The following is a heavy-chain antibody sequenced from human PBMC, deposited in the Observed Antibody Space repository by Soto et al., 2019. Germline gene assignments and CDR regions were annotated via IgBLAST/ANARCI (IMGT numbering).Heavy chain of an antibody. CDR3: TTPPPYYDFWSGYYIFDY. D-gene: IGHD3-3*01. CDR1: GFTFSNAW. J-gene: IGHJ4*02. Sequence: GGSLRLSCAASGFTFSNAWMSWVRQAPGKGLEWVGRIKSKTDGGTTDYAAPVKGRFTISRDDSKNTLYLQMNSLKTEDTAVYYCTTPPPYYDFWSGYYIFDYWGQGTLVTVSS. V-gene: IGHV3-15*01. CDR2: IKSKTDGGTT.